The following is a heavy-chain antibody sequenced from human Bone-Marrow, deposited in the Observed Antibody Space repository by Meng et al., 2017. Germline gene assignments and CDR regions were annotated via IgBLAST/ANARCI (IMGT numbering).Heavy chain of an antibody. CDR3: ARDTRTRLEVQGMDV. Sequence: GGSLRLSCEASGVSFSSYEMSWVRQAPGKGLEWISYIVSSGSTVFYADSVKGRFTISRDNDKNSLYLQMSRLRAEDTAVYYCARDTRTRLEVQGMDVWGQGNTVNGAS. CDR2: IVSSGSTV. J-gene: IGHJ6*02. D-gene: IGHD1-1*01. V-gene: IGHV3-48*03. CDR1: GVSFSSYE.